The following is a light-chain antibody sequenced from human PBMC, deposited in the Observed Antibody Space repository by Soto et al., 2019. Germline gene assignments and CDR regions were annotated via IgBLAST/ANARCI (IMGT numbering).Light chain of an antibody. CDR2: ANN. J-gene: IGLJ2*01. Sequence: QSVLTQSPSASGTPGQRVTISCSGSNSNIGSNPVNWYQQLPGMAPKLLISANNQRASGVPDRFSGSKSGTSASLAISGLQSEDEADYYCATWDGSLNAVVFGGGTKLTVL. V-gene: IGLV1-44*01. CDR1: NSNIGSNP. CDR3: ATWDGSLNAVV.